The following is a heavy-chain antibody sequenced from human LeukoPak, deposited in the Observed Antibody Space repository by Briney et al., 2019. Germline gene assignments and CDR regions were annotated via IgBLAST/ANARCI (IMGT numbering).Heavy chain of an antibody. CDR3: AKQLSTVTTKYYFDY. J-gene: IGHJ4*02. CDR1: GFTFSSYA. V-gene: IGHV3-23*01. CDR2: ISGSGGST. Sequence: GGSLRLSCAASGFTFSSYAMSWVRQAPGEGLEWVSAISGSGGSTYYADSVKGRFTISRDNSKNTLYLQMNSLRAEDTAVYYCAKQLSTVTTKYYFDYWGQGTLVTVSS. D-gene: IGHD4-17*01.